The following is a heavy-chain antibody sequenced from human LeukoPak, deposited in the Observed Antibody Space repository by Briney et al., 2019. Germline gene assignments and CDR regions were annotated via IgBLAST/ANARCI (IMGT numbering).Heavy chain of an antibody. D-gene: IGHD3-22*01. J-gene: IGHJ4*02. Sequence: ASAKVSCKASGYTFTSYGISWVRQAPGQGLEWMGWISAYNGNTNYAQNLQGRVTMTIDTSTSTAYMELRSLRSDDTAVYYCARGKPSTDYYDSSGYEQNFDYWGQGTPVTVSS. CDR1: GYTFTSYG. CDR2: ISAYNGNT. V-gene: IGHV1-18*01. CDR3: ARGKPSTDYYDSSGYEQNFDY.